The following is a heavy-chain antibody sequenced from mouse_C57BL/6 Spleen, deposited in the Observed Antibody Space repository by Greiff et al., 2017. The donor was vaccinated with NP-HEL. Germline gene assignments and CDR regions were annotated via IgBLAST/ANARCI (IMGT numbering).Heavy chain of an antibody. V-gene: IGHV1-69*01. D-gene: IGHD1-1*01. J-gene: IGHJ1*03. CDR3: ARSVITTVVAKYFDV. CDR1: GYTFTSYW. CDR2: IDPSDSYT. Sequence: QVQLQQPGAELVMPGASVKLSCKASGYTFTSYWMHWVKQRPGQGLEWIGEIDPSDSYTNYNQKFKGKSTLTVDKSSSTAYMQLSSLTSEDSAVYDCARSVITTVVAKYFDVWGTGTTVTVSS.